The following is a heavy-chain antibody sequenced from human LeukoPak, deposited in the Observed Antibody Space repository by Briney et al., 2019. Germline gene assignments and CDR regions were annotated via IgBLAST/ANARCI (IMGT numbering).Heavy chain of an antibody. CDR3: ARGLLGFMRSDYSNYWDNWFDP. J-gene: IGHJ5*02. Sequence: ASVKVSCKASGYTFTIYDINWVRQATGQGPEWMGWMNPNSGNTGYAQKFQGRVTITRNTSISTAYMELSSLRFEDTAVYYCARGLLGFMRSDYSNYWDNWFDPWGQGTLVTVSS. CDR1: GYTFTIYD. D-gene: IGHD4-11*01. CDR2: MNPNSGNT. V-gene: IGHV1-8*03.